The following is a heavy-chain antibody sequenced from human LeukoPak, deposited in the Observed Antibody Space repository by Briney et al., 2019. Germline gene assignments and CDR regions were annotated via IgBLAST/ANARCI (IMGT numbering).Heavy chain of an antibody. CDR1: GFTFSNAW. J-gene: IGHJ4*02. Sequence: GGSLRLSCAASGFTFSNAWMSWVRQAPGKGLEWVGRIKSKTDGGTTDYAAPVKGRFTISRDNSKNTLYLQMNSLRAEDTAVYYCAPRDYPWGYWGQGTLVTVSS. CDR2: IKSKTDGGTT. CDR3: APRDYPWGY. V-gene: IGHV3-15*01. D-gene: IGHD3-16*01.